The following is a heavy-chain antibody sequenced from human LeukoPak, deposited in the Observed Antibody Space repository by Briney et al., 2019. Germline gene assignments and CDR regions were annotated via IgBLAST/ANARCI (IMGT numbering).Heavy chain of an antibody. CDR3: ATGGSSWTDY. J-gene: IGHJ4*02. CDR1: GFTFSSYG. Sequence: GSLRLSCAASGFTFSSYGMHWVRQPPGKGLEWIGEIHRSGSTYYNPSLESRLTMSLDKSKNQFSLNLYSMAAADTAVYFCATGGSSWTDYWGQGTLVTVSS. CDR2: IHRSGST. D-gene: IGHD6-13*01. V-gene: IGHV4-4*01.